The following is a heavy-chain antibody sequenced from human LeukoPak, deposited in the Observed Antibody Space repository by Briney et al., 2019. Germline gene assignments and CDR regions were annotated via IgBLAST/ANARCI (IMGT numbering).Heavy chain of an antibody. V-gene: IGHV1-2*06. CDR1: GYTFTGYY. CDR3: ARDVGSGYSYGFDY. J-gene: IGHJ4*02. D-gene: IGHD5-18*01. CDR2: INPNSGGT. Sequence: ASVNVSCKASGYTFTGYYMHWVRQAPGQGLEWMGRINPNSGGTNYAQKFQGRVTMTRDTSISTAYMELSRLRSDDTAVYYCARDVGSGYSYGFDYWGQGTLVTVSS.